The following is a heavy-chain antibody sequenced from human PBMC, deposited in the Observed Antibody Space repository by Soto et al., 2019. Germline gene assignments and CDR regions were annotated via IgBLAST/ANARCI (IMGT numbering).Heavy chain of an antibody. J-gene: IGHJ3*02. CDR3: ARHIYNTLDAFDM. D-gene: IGHD1-20*01. CDR2: IHHSGSS. Sequence: QMQLQESGPGLVKPSETLSLTCTVSGGSVSSYYWSWLRQPPGQGLEWIGYIHHSGSSNYGPSLKSLRTISVDTSTSQFSLTLRSVTAADTAVYYCARHIYNTLDAFDMWGQGTMVTVSS. CDR1: GGSVSSYY. V-gene: IGHV4-59*08.